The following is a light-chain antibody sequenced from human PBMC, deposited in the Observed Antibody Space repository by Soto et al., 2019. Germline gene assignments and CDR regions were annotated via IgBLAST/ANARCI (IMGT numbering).Light chain of an antibody. V-gene: IGKV1-5*03. J-gene: IGKJ1*01. Sequence: DIQMTQSPPTLSASVGDRVTITCRASQSIGIWLAWYQQKPGKAPKVLIYKASSLQSVVPSRFSGSGSGTEFTLTISSLQPDDFATDYCQQCYSYYPSFGQGTTVDIK. CDR2: KAS. CDR1: QSIGIW. CDR3: QQCYSYYPS.